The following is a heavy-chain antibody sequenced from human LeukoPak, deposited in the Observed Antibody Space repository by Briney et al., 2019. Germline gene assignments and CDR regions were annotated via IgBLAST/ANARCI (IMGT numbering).Heavy chain of an antibody. V-gene: IGHV3-11*04. CDR2: ISRTGNTI. J-gene: IGHJ4*02. CDR3: AKDMSDSSGYIDY. D-gene: IGHD3-22*01. CDR1: GFIFNDYY. Sequence: GGSLRLSCTASGFIFNDYYMSWIRQTPGKGLEWLSYISRTGNTIYYRDSVKGRCTISRDNSRNTLYLQMNSLRPEDTAVYYCAKDMSDSSGYIDYWGQGTLVTVSS.